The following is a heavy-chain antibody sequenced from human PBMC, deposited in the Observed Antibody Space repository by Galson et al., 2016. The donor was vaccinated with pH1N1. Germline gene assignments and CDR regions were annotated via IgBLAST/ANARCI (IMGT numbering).Heavy chain of an antibody. D-gene: IGHD1-26*01. J-gene: IGHJ4*02. Sequence: QSGAEVKKPGESLKISCQVSRYSFSSYWVAWVRQMPGKGLEWMAIMYPDDSDIKYSPSFEGQVTISADKSISTAYLQWSSLKASDTAMYYCARYSGSFFFDYWGQGTLVTVSS. CDR2: MYPDDSDI. V-gene: IGHV5-51*01. CDR3: ARYSGSFFFDY. CDR1: RYSFSSYW.